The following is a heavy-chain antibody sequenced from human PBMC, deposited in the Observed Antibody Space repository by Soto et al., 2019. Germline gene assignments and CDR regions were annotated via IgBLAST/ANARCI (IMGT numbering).Heavy chain of an antibody. Sequence: LSLTCTVSGGSISSSSYYWGWIRQPPGKGLEWIGSIYYSGSTYYNPPLKSRVTISVDTSKNQFSLKLSSVTAADTAVYYCARRITGDKESWYFDLWGRGTLVTVSS. CDR3: ARRITGDKESWYFDL. D-gene: IGHD7-27*01. J-gene: IGHJ2*01. CDR1: GGSISSSSYY. CDR2: IYYSGST. V-gene: IGHV4-39*01.